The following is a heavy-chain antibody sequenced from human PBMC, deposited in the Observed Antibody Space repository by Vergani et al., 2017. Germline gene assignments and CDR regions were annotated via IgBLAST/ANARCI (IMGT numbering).Heavy chain of an antibody. D-gene: IGHD4-17*01. J-gene: IGHJ3*02. CDR3: ARPSAPGDYDALDI. V-gene: IGHV3-66*02. CDR1: GITVSSNY. CDR2: IDTGGST. Sequence: EVQLVESGGGLVQPGGSLRLSCAASGITVSSNYMTWVRQAPGKGLEWVSVIDTGGSTYYAGSVKGRFVTLKDNSKNTLYLQMNSLRAEDTAVYHCARPSAPGDYDALDIWGQGTMVTFSS.